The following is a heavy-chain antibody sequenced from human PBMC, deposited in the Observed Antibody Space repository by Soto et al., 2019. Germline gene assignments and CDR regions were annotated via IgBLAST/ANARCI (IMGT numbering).Heavy chain of an antibody. D-gene: IGHD3-3*01. CDR2: ISGSGGST. CDR3: AKYPYYDFWSGYLPEKGYYFDY. V-gene: IGHV3-23*01. J-gene: IGHJ4*02. CDR1: GFTFSSYA. Sequence: GGSLRLSCAASGFTFSSYAMSWVRQAPGKGLEWVSAISGSGGSTYYADSVKGRFTISRDNSKNTLYLQMNSLRAEDTAVYYCAKYPYYDFWSGYLPEKGYYFDYWGQGTLVTVSS.